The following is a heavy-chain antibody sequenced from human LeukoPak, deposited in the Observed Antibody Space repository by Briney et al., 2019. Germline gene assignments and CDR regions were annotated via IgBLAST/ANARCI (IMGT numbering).Heavy chain of an antibody. V-gene: IGHV3-21*01. CDR2: ISTGSSYI. J-gene: IGHJ1*01. CDR1: GFTFSSYT. Sequence: GGSLRLSCAASGFTFSSYTMNWVRQAPGKGLEWVSSISTGSSYIYYANSVKGRFTISRDNAKNSLYLQMNSLRAEDTAVYYCARDPPSFQHWGQGTLVTVSS. CDR3: ARDPPSFQH.